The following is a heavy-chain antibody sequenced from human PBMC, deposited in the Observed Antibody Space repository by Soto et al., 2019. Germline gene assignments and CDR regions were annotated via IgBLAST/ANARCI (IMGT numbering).Heavy chain of an antibody. V-gene: IGHV4-30-4*01. CDR2: IYYSVSI. CDR1: GGSINSGDYC. CDR3: AREDCRGTRCSYYYGMDV. J-gene: IGHJ6*04. Sequence: PSETLSLTCTVSGGSINSGDYCWSWILHPPGKGLEWIGYIYYSVSIFYNPSLESRVTISIDTSKNQFSLKLSSVTAADTAVYYCAREDCRGTRCSYYYGMDVSGKGITVTVSS. D-gene: IGHD2-15*01.